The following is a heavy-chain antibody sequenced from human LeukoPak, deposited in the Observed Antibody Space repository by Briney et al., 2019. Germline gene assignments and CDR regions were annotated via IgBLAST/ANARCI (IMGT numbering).Heavy chain of an antibody. CDR2: IIPILGIA. CDR1: GGTFSSYA. J-gene: IGHJ2*01. V-gene: IGHV1-69*04. CDR3: ASRVGGYCSGGSCYSGYFDL. D-gene: IGHD2-15*01. Sequence: GASVKVSCKASGGTFSSYAISWVRQAPGQGLEWMGRIIPILGIANYAQKFQGRVTITADKSTSTAYMELSSLRSEDTAVYYCASRVGGYCSGGSCYSGYFDLWGRGTLVTVSS.